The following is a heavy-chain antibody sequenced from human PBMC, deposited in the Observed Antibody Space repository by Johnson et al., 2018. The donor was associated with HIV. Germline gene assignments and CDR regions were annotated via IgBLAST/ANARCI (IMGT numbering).Heavy chain of an antibody. CDR2: ISWNSDTI. CDR3: ARGVVPDPFDI. D-gene: IGHD2-15*01. CDR1: GFTFDDYA. Sequence: VQLVESGGGLVQPGMSLRLSCAASGFTFDDYAMHWVRQAPGKGLEWVSGISWNSDTIGYADSVKCRFTISRDNAKNSLYLQMKSLRAEDTALYYCARGVVPDPFDIWGQGTMVTVSS. J-gene: IGHJ3*02. V-gene: IGHV3-9*01.